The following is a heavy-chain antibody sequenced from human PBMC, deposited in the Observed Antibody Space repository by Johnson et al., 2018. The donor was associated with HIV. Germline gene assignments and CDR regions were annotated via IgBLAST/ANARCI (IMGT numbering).Heavy chain of an antibody. V-gene: IGHV3-11*04. CDR2: ISSSGSTI. D-gene: IGHD3-3*01. Sequence: QEQLVESGGGLVKPGGSLRLSCAASGFRFSDYYMSWIRQAPGKGLEWVSYISSSGSTIYYADSVVKGRFPISRDKAKNSVFLQMNSLRVEDTAIYYCAGQPDNFWSSDAFDIWGQGTMVTVSS. CDR1: GFRFSDYY. CDR3: AGQPDNFWSSDAFDI. J-gene: IGHJ3*02.